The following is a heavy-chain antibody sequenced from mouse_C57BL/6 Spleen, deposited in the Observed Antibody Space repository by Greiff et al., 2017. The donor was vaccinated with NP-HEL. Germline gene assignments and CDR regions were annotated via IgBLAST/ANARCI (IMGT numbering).Heavy chain of an antibody. J-gene: IGHJ1*03. CDR1: GFNIKNTY. CDR2: IDPANGNT. D-gene: IGHD1-1*01. CDR3: VYGSSSHWYFDV. V-gene: IGHV14-3*01. Sequence: EVQLQESVAELVRPGASVKLSCTASGFNIKNTYMHWVKQRPEQGLEWIGRIDPANGNTKYAPKFQGKATITADTSSNTAYLQLSSLTSEDTAIYYCVYGSSSHWYFDVWGTGTTVTVSS.